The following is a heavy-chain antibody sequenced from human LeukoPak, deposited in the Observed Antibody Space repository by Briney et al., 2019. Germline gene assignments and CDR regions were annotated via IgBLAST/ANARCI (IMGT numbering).Heavy chain of an antibody. CDR3: AELGITMIGGV. J-gene: IGHJ6*04. V-gene: IGHV3-48*03. CDR2: ISSSGSTI. D-gene: IGHD3-10*02. CDR1: GFTFSSYE. Sequence: GGSLRLSCAASGFTFSSYEMNWVRQAPGKGLEWVSYISSSGSTIYYADSVTGPFTISRHNANNSLYLQMNSLRAEDTAVYYCAELGITMIGGVWGKGTTVTISS.